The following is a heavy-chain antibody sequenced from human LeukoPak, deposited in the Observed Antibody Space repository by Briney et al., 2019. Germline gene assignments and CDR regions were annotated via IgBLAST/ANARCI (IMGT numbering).Heavy chain of an antibody. CDR1: GYSLSNSW. J-gene: IGHJ4*02. V-gene: IGHV5-51*01. Sequence: GESLKISCKASGYSLSNSWIGWVRQMPGKGLECMGIIYPADSDTRYSPSFQGRVTISVDKSISTAYLQWSSLKASDTAMYYCARPSTGSYDFAYWGQGTLVTVSS. CDR3: ARPSTGSYDFAY. D-gene: IGHD1-26*01. CDR2: IYPADSDT.